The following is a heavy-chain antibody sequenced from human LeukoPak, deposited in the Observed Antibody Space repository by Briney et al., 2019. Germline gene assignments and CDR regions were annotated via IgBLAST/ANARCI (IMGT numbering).Heavy chain of an antibody. V-gene: IGHV3-30*02. D-gene: IGHD2-2*01. CDR1: GFTFTIYG. CDR3: ARGAVPAAHYYFDY. CDR2: IRYDGSNK. J-gene: IGHJ4*02. Sequence: WGSLRLSCAASGFTFTIYGMHWVRQAPGKGLEWVALIRYDGSNKYYADSVKGRFTISRDNSKKTLYLQMNSLRAEDTAVYYCARGAVPAAHYYFDYWGQGTLVTVSS.